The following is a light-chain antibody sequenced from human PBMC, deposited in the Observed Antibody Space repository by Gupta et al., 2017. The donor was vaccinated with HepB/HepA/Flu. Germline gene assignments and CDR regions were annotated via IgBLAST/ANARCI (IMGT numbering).Light chain of an antibody. Sequence: EIVLTQSPGTLSLSPGERATLSCRASQSVSSSYLAWYQQKPGQAPRLLIYGASSRATGIPDRFSGSGYGTDFTLTSSRREPEDCAVYYWQQDGSSGTFGQGTKVEIK. CDR1: QSVSSSY. CDR3: QQDGSSGT. V-gene: IGKV3-20*01. J-gene: IGKJ1*01. CDR2: GAS.